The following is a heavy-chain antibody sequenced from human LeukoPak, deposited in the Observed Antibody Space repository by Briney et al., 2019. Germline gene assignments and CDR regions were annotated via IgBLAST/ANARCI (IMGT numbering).Heavy chain of an antibody. CDR1: GFTFSDYA. CDR2: ISYGGTNK. CDR3: AKDGAQGTAFDY. J-gene: IGHJ4*02. Sequence: PGGSLRLSCAASGFTFSDYAMYWVRQAPGKGLEWVALISYGGTNKYYADSVKGRFTISRDNSKNTLYLQMNSLRSEDTAVYYCAKDGAQGTAFDYWGQGTLVAVSS. D-gene: IGHD3-16*01. V-gene: IGHV3-30*18.